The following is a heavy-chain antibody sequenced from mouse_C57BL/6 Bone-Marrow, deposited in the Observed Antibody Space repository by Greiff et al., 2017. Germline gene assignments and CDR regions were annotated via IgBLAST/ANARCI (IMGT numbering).Heavy chain of an antibody. J-gene: IGHJ2*01. V-gene: IGHV5-6*01. Sequence: EVMLVESGGDLVKPGGSLKLSCAASGFTFSSYGMSWVRQTPDKRLEWVATISSGGSYTYYPDSVKGRFTISRDNAKNTLYLQMSSLKSEDTAMYYCARGCRIVTSYFDYWGQGTTLTVSS. CDR3: ARGCRIVTSYFDY. CDR1: GFTFSSYG. CDR2: ISSGGSYT. D-gene: IGHD2-5*01.